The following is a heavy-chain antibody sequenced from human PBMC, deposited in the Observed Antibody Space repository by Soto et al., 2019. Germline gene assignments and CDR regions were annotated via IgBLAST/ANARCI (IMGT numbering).Heavy chain of an antibody. V-gene: IGHV3-30-3*01. J-gene: IGHJ6*02. D-gene: IGHD3-22*01. Sequence: SLRLSCAASGFSFSSYAMHWVRQAPGKGLEWVAVISYDGSNRYYADSVKGRFTISRDNSKNTLYLQMNSLRAEDTAVYYCARDSDYYDSSGYYYAYYYYYYGMDVWGQGTTDTVSS. CDR3: ARDSDYYDSSGYYYAYYYYYYGMDV. CDR2: ISYDGSNR. CDR1: GFSFSSYA.